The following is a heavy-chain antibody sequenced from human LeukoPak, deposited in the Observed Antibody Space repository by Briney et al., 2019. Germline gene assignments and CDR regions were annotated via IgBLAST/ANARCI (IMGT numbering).Heavy chain of an antibody. CDR2: INAGNGNT. J-gene: IGHJ4*02. V-gene: IGHV1-3*01. D-gene: IGHD3-22*01. CDR1: GYTFTTYA. CDR3: AVTYYYDSSGYD. Sequence: GASVKVSCKVSGYTFTTYAMHWVRQAPGQRLEWMGWINAGNGNTKYSQKFQARVTITRDTSASTAYMELSSLRSEDTAVYYCAVTYYYDSSGYDWGQGTLVTVSS.